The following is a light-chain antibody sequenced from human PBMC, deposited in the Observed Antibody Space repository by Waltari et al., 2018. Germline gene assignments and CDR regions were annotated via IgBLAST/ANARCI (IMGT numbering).Light chain of an antibody. V-gene: IGLV2-23*01. CDR1: SSDVGNYNL. CDR2: DDN. CDR3: CSYAGSYTWV. Sequence: QSALTQPASVSGSPGQSITISCTGTSSDVGNYNLVSWYQQYPGKAPKVMIYDDNRRPSGVSDRCSGSKAGKTASLTISGVQAEDEADYYCCSYAGSYTWVFGGGTKLTVL. J-gene: IGLJ3*02.